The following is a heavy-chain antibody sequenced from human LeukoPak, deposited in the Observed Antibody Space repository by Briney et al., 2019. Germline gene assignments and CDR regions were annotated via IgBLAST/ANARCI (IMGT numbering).Heavy chain of an antibody. V-gene: IGHV4-39*07. D-gene: IGHD3-3*01. CDR1: GGSISSSSYY. CDR2: INHSGST. J-gene: IGHJ6*03. CDR3: ARDVRDFWSGYYVEYMDV. Sequence: SETLSLTCTVSGGSISSSSYYWSWIRQPPGKGLEWIGEINHSGSTNYNPSLKSRVTISVDTSKNQFSLKLSSVTAADTAVYYCARDVRDFWSGYYVEYMDVWGKGTTVTVSS.